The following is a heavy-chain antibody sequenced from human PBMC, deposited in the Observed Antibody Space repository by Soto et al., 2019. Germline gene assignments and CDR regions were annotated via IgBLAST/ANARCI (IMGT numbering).Heavy chain of an antibody. D-gene: IGHD5-12*01. CDR3: ARGNHRWLQLWYFDL. CDR1: GGNFSSYT. Sequence: QVQLVQSGAEVKKPGSSVTVSCKASGGNFSSYTISWVRQAPGQGLEWMGGIIPIFGTANYAQKFQDRVTITADESTSTAYMELSSLRSEDTAVYYCARGNHRWLQLWYFDLWGRGTLFTVSS. CDR2: IIPIFGTA. J-gene: IGHJ2*01. V-gene: IGHV1-69*12.